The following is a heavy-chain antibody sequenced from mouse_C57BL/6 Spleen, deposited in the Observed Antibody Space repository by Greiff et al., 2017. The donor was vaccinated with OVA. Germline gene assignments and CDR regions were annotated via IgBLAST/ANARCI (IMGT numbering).Heavy chain of an antibody. Sequence: QVQLQQPGAELVRPGTSVKLSCKASGYTFTSYWMHWVKQRPGQGLEWIGVIDPSDSYTNYNQKFKGKATLTVDTSSSTAYMQLSSLTSEDSAVYYCAKKAIYDYDGGFAYWGQGTLVTVSA. J-gene: IGHJ3*01. CDR3: AKKAIYDYDGGFAY. D-gene: IGHD2-4*01. CDR2: IDPSDSYT. V-gene: IGHV1-59*01. CDR1: GYTFTSYW.